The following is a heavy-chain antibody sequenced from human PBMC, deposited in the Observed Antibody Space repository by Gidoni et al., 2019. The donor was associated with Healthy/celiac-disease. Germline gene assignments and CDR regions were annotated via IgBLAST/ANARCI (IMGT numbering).Heavy chain of an antibody. V-gene: IGHV3-7*04. J-gene: IGHJ6*02. D-gene: IGHD5-12*01. Sequence: EVQLVESGGGLVQPGGSLRLYWAASGFTFSSYWMSCCRQAPGIGLEWVANIKQDGSEKYYVYSLKGRFTISRDNAKNSLYLQMNSLRAEDTAVYYCARKKKTDSGYDLYYYYYGMDVWGQGTTVTVSS. CDR1: GFTFSSYW. CDR2: IKQDGSEK. CDR3: ARKKKTDSGYDLYYYYYGMDV.